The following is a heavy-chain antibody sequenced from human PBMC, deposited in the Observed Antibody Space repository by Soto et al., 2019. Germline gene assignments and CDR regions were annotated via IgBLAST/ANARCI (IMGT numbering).Heavy chain of an antibody. D-gene: IGHD3-10*01. CDR3: ARLNHYYNSPFDY. V-gene: IGHV4-34*02. J-gene: IGHJ4*02. CDR1: GVSLRAYY. Sequence: QVQLQQWGAGLLKPSETLSLTCGVSGVSLRAYYWSWLRQPPGKGLEWIGEIHDSGGTIYSPSLKSRVTISRDTSKNQFSLKVNSVSAADTAVYYCARLNHYYNSPFDYWGQGILVTVSS. CDR2: IHDSGGT.